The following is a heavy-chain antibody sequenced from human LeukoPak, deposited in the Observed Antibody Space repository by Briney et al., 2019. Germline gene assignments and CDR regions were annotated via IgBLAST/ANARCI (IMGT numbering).Heavy chain of an antibody. CDR2: ISTDGRNT. CDR3: LKGSQGPRWQHLVPDH. J-gene: IGHJ4*02. V-gene: IGHV3-64D*06. Sequence: GGSQRLSCLATGFALSTYAMHWVRQAPGKGLEHVSTISTDGRNTYYADSVKGRFTISRDTSKNTLYLQMSSLRGDDTAVYYCLKGSQGPRWQHLVPDHWGQGPQVTVSS. CDR1: GFALSTYA. D-gene: IGHD6-13*01.